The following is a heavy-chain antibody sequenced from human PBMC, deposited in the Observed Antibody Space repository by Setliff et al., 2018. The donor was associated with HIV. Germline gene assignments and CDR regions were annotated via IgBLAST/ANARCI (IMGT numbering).Heavy chain of an antibody. J-gene: IGHJ4*02. CDR1: GYTFTKYY. CDR2: INPGGGAT. D-gene: IGHD1-26*01. CDR3: ALASIVSTARWNH. V-gene: IGHV1-46*01. Sequence: ASVKVSCKASGYTFTKYYINWVRQAPGQGLEWMGIINPGGGATTYEKKFQGRVTMTRDTSISTAYMDLSSLTSDDTAVYYCALASIVSTARWNHWGRGTTVTVSS.